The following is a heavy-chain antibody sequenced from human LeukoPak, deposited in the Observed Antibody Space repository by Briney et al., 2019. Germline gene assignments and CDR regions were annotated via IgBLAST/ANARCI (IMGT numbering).Heavy chain of an antibody. CDR2: MNPNSGNT. Sequence: ASVKVSCKASGYTFTSYDINWVRQATGQGLEWMGWMNPNSGNTGYAQKFQGRVTITRNTSISTAYMELSSLRSGDTAVYYCAREYILTAYYGDYWGQGTLVTVSS. J-gene: IGHJ4*02. V-gene: IGHV1-8*03. CDR3: AREYILTAYYGDY. CDR1: GYTFTSYD. D-gene: IGHD3-9*01.